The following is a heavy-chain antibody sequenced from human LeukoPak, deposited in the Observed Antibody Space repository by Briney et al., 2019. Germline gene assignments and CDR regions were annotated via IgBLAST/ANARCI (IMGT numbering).Heavy chain of an antibody. D-gene: IGHD3-3*01. V-gene: IGHV5-51*01. CDR3: ARQKDFRLDY. CDR2: IYPGDSDT. CDR1: GSPFSSYW. Sequence: GESLKISSKGSGSPFSSYWIGWVRPMPGKGLEWMGIIYPGDSDTRYSPSLQGQVTISVDTSIGTAYLQWSRLKTSDTAIYYCARQKDFRLDYWGEGTLVTVSS. J-gene: IGHJ4*02.